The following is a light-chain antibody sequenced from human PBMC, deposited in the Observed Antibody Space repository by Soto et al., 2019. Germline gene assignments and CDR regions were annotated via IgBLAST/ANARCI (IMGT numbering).Light chain of an antibody. Sequence: DIQMTQSASSLSASVGDRVTITCRASQSISSYLNWYQQKPGKAPKLLSYAASSLHSGVPSRFSGSGSGTDFTLTISSLQPEDFATYYCQQSYSTPFTFGPGTKVYIK. CDR3: QQSYSTPFT. J-gene: IGKJ3*01. CDR2: AAS. CDR1: QSISSY. V-gene: IGKV1-39*01.